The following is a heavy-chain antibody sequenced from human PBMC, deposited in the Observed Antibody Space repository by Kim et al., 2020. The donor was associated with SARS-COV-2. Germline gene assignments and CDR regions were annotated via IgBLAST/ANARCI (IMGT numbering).Heavy chain of an antibody. V-gene: IGHV3-33*06. Sequence: GGSLRLSCAASGFTFSSYAMHWVRQAPGKGLEWVAVIWYDGSNKYYADSVKGRFTISRDNSKNTLYLQMNSLRAEDTAVYYCAKDWYYYDSSGLDAFDIWGQGTMVTVSS. D-gene: IGHD3-22*01. CDR1: GFTFSSYA. J-gene: IGHJ3*02. CDR2: IWYDGSNK. CDR3: AKDWYYYDSSGLDAFDI.